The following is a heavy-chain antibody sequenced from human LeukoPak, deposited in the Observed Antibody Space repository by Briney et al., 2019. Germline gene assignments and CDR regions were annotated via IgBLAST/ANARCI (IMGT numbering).Heavy chain of an antibody. Sequence: GGSLRLSCAASGFTFSNYAMSWVRQAPGKGLQWVSAIDGRDDTTYYADSVEGRFTISRDNSKSTLYLQMNSLGGEDTAVYYCAKVGQHYYDILTGQEADYWGQGTLVTVSS. V-gene: IGHV3-23*01. J-gene: IGHJ4*02. D-gene: IGHD3-9*01. CDR1: GFTFSNYA. CDR3: AKVGQHYYDILTGQEADY. CDR2: IDGRDDTT.